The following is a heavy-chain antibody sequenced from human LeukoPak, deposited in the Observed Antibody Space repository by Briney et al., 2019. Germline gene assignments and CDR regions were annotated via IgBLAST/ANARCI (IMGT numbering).Heavy chain of an antibody. D-gene: IGHD4-17*01. Sequence: PSETVSLICAVYGGSFSGYYWSWIRQPPGKGREWLGEINHSGRTNYNPSLKSRVTISVDTSKNQFSLKLSSVTAADTAVYYCARFRRGDYYFDYWGQGTLVTVSS. CDR1: GGSFSGYY. CDR3: ARFRRGDYYFDY. V-gene: IGHV4-34*01. J-gene: IGHJ4*02. CDR2: INHSGRT.